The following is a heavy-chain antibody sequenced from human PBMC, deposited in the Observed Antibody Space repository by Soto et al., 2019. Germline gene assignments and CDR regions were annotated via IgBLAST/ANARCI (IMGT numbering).Heavy chain of an antibody. Sequence: PGGSLRLSCAASGFTLSSYSMNWVRQAPGKGLEWVSSISSSSSYIYYADSVKGRFTISRDNAKNSLYLQMNSLRAEDTAVYYCARDSRFLERLLYSWGQGTLVTVSS. D-gene: IGHD3-3*01. CDR2: ISSSSSYI. V-gene: IGHV3-21*01. CDR3: ARDSRFLERLLYS. CDR1: GFTLSSYS. J-gene: IGHJ4*02.